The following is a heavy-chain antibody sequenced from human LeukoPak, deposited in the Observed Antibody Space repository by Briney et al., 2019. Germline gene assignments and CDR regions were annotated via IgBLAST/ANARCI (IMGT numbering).Heavy chain of an antibody. CDR2: IIPIFGTA. J-gene: IGHJ4*02. CDR1: GGTFSSYA. CDR3: ARGAYYDILTGYPEEFDY. D-gene: IGHD3-9*01. Sequence: SVKVSCKASGGTFSSYAISWVRQAPGQGLEWMGGIIPIFGTANYAQKFQGRVTITADEFTSTAYMELSSLRSEDTAVYYCARGAYYDILTGYPEEFDYWGQGTLVTVSS. V-gene: IGHV1-69*01.